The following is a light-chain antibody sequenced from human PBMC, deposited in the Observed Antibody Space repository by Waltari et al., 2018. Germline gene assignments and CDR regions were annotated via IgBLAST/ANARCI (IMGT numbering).Light chain of an antibody. CDR3: QTWGTGTHVV. CDR1: SGHSSYA. V-gene: IGLV4-69*01. J-gene: IGLJ2*01. CDR2: LNSDGRH. Sequence: QPELTQSPSASASLGASVKLTCILSSGHSSYAIAWHPQQPQKGPRYLKKLNSDGRHKQGDGIPDRFSGSSSGAERYLTISSLQSEDEADYYCQTWGTGTHVVFGGGTKLTVL.